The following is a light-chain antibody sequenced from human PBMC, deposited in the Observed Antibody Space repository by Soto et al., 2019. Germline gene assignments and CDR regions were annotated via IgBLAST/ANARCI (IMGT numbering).Light chain of an antibody. J-gene: IGLJ2*01. V-gene: IGLV4-69*01. Sequence: QSVLTQSPSASASLGASVKLTCTLSRGHSRNAIAWHQQQPERGPRYLMKVNSDGSHTKGDGIPDRFSGSSSGAERYLTISSLQSEDEADYYCQTWGAGIHVVFGGGTKVTVL. CDR1: RGHSRNA. CDR2: VNSDGSH. CDR3: QTWGAGIHVV.